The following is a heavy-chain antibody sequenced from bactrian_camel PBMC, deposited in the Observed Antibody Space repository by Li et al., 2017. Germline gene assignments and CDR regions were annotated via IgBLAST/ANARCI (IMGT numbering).Heavy chain of an antibody. CDR1: GDTSVSDC. D-gene: IGHD3*01. J-gene: IGHJ4*01. CDR3: AARPARNMGWVFNPSTYNY. V-gene: IGHV3S6*01. Sequence: HVQLVESGGGSVQAGGSLRLSCAASGDTSVSDCVAWFRQAPGEEREGVAQIYTDGGVTNYADSVKGRFTISQDNNKNTVYLLMKDLEPGDTAMYYCAARPARNMGWVFNPSTYNYWGQGTQVTVS. CDR2: IYTDGGVT.